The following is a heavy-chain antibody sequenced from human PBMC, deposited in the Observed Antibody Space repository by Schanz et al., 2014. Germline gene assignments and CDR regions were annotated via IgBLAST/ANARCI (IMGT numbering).Heavy chain of an antibody. Sequence: VQLVESGGVVAQPGGSLRLSCAASGFSFDDYTMHWVRQAPGKGLEWVAVIWYDGNNKFYADSVKGQFTTSRDNSKNTMYLQMNSLRAEDTAVYYCVKDLQRELLRDDHYYGMDVWGQGTTVTVSS. CDR1: GFSFDDYT. V-gene: IGHV3-33*06. CDR2: IWYDGNNK. J-gene: IGHJ6*02. CDR3: VKDLQRELLRDDHYYGMDV. D-gene: IGHD1-26*01.